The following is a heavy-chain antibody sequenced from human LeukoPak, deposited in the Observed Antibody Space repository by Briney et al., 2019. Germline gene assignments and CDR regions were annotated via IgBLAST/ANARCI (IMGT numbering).Heavy chain of an antibody. D-gene: IGHD6-13*01. CDR1: GVSISNYY. CDR3: ARVAGIAAAGPGVY. J-gene: IGHJ4*02. CDR2: IYYSGST. Sequence: PSETLSLTCTVPGVSISNYYWSWIRQPPGKGLEWIGYIYYSGSTKYNPTLTSRVTISVDTSKNQFSLKVNSVTAADTAVYYCARVAGIAAAGPGVYWGQGTLVTVSS. V-gene: IGHV4-59*01.